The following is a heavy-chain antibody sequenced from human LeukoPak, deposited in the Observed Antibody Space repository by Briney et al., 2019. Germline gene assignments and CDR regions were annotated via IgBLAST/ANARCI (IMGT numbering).Heavy chain of an antibody. V-gene: IGHV5-51*01. CDR1: GYTFTSYA. D-gene: IGHD1-1*01. J-gene: IGHJ4*02. Sequence: EASVKVSCKATGYTFTSYAMHWVRQMPGKGLECMGIIYPGDSDTRYSPYFQGQVTISADKSISTAYLQCSSLKASDTAIYYCARHETGPYFDYWGQGTLVTVSP. CDR2: IYPGDSDT. CDR3: ARHETGPYFDY.